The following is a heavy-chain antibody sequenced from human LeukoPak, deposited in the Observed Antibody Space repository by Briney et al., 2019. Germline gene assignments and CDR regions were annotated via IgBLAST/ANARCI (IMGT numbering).Heavy chain of an antibody. J-gene: IGHJ5*01. CDR1: GGSFSGYY. D-gene: IGHD6-13*01. V-gene: IGHV4-34*01. Sequence: PSETLSLTCAVYGGSFSGYYWSWIRQPPGKGLEWIGEINHSGSTNYNPSLKSRVTIPVDTSKNQLSLKLSSVTAADTAFYYCTRGGASSHWFDSWGQGTLVTVSS. CDR3: TRGGASSHWFDS. CDR2: INHSGST.